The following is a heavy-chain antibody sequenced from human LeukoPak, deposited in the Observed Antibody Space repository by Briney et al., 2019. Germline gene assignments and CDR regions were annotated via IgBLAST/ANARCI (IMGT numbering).Heavy chain of an antibody. CDR2: IYYSGST. CDR1: GGSISSYY. CDR3: ASSSIYYYYYYMDV. V-gene: IGHV4-59*01. J-gene: IGHJ6*03. D-gene: IGHD6-6*01. Sequence: PSETLSLTCTVSGGSISSYYWSWIRQPPGKGLEWIRYIYYSGSTNYNPSLKSRVTISVDTSKNQFSLKLSSVTAADTAVYYCASSSIYYYYYYMDVWGKGTTVTVSS.